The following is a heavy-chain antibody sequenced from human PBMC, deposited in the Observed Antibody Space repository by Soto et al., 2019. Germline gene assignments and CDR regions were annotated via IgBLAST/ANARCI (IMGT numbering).Heavy chain of an antibody. CDR2: IYYSGST. V-gene: IGHV4-61*01. Sequence: SETLSLTCTVSGGSVSSGSYYWSWIRQPPGKGLEWIGYIYYSGSTNYNPSLKSRVTISVDTSKNQFSLKLSSVTAADTAVYYCARAYYDILTGSDAFDIWGQGTMVTVSS. CDR1: GGSVSSGSYY. J-gene: IGHJ3*02. D-gene: IGHD3-9*01. CDR3: ARAYYDILTGSDAFDI.